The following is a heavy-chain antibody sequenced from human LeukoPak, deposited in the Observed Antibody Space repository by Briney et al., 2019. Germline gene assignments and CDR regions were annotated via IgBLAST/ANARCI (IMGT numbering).Heavy chain of an antibody. J-gene: IGHJ4*02. V-gene: IGHV3-30*04. D-gene: IGHD6-13*01. CDR2: ISFDGTNK. CDR1: GFAFSSYT. CDR3: AKRAAALYYFDY. Sequence: GGSLRLSCAASGFAFSSYTMHWVRQAPGKGLEWVTSISFDGTNKNYADSVKGRFTISRDNSKNTLYLQMNSLRAEDTAVYYCAKRAAALYYFDYWGQGTLVTVSS.